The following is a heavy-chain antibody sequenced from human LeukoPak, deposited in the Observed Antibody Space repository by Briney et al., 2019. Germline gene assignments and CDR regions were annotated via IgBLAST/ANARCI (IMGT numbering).Heavy chain of an antibody. J-gene: IGHJ4*02. CDR3: ARAYYGSGKPLDY. CDR1: GDSISSYY. CDR2: IYYSGST. Sequence: SETLSLTCSVSGDSISSYYWSWIRQLPGKGLEWIGYIYYSGSTNYSPSLKSRVTISVDTSKNQFSLRLSSVTAADTAVYYCARAYYGSGKPLDYWGQGTLVTVSS. D-gene: IGHD3-10*01. V-gene: IGHV4-59*01.